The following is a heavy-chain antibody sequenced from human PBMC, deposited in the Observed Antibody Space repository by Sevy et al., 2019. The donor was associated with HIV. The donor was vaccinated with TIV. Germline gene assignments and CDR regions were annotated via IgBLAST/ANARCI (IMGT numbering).Heavy chain of an antibody. V-gene: IGHV1-2*02. Sequence: ASVKVYCKASGYSFSDSGYYVHWVRQAPGQGLEWMGWINPKSGATKYAQKFQGRVTMTRDTSVSTANMELTRLTSDDTAVYYCARESYDFWTGPVDYDYGIDVWGQGTTVTVSS. J-gene: IGHJ6*02. CDR2: INPKSGAT. CDR1: GYSFSDSGYY. D-gene: IGHD3-3*01. CDR3: ARESYDFWTGPVDYDYGIDV.